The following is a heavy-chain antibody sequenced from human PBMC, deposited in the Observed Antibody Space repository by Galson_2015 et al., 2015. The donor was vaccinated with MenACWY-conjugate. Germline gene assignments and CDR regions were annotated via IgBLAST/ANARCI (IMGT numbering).Heavy chain of an antibody. CDR2: INNDGSNT. J-gene: IGHJ5*02. CDR1: GFTFKNFW. CDR3: VRDAHYDLLTCSREKWFDP. V-gene: IGHV3-74*01. D-gene: IGHD3-9*01. Sequence: SLRLSCAASGFTFKNFWMHWVRQAPGKGLVWVSLINNDGSNTTYADSVKGRFTISRDNAKNTLYLQMNSLRAKDTAFYYCVRDAHYDLLTCSREKWFDPWGQGTLVTVSS.